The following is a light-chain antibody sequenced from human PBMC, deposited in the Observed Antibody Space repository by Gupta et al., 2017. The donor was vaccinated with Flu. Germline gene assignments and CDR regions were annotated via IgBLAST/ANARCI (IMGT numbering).Light chain of an antibody. V-gene: IGKV1-39*01. CDR3: QQSYSTGT. CDR2: AAS. J-gene: IGKJ1*01. Sequence: DIQMTQSPSSLSASVGDRVTITCRASQSISSYLNWYQQKPGKAPKLMIYAASRVKSGDTSSFSGSGYEKDFTLTSSRRQYEDCANYYGQQSYSTGTFGQGTKVEIK. CDR1: QSISSY.